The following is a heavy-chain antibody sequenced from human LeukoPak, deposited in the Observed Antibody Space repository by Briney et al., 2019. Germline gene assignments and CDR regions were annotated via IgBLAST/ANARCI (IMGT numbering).Heavy chain of an antibody. CDR3: ARTTTFAPHFDY. CDR2: IYSGGTT. V-gene: IGHV3-66*01. CDR1: GFTVSSNY. Sequence: GGSLRLSCAASGFTVSSNYMSWVRQAPGKVLEWVSVIYSGGTTYYADSVKGRFTISRDNSKNTLYLQMNSLRAEDTAVYYCARTTTFAPHFDYWGQGTLVTVSS. D-gene: IGHD1-1*01. J-gene: IGHJ4*02.